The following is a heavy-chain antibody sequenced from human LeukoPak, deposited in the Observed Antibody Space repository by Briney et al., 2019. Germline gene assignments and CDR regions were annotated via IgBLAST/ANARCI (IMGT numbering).Heavy chain of an antibody. Sequence: GGSLRLSCSASGFTFSSYAMSWVRQAPGKGLEWVSVIYSGGSTYYADSVKGRFTISRDNSKNTLYLQMNSLRAEDTAVYYCARDNRAYSSSWYFDYWGQGTLVTVSS. CDR1: GFTFSSYA. J-gene: IGHJ4*02. CDR3: ARDNRAYSSSWYFDY. D-gene: IGHD6-13*01. V-gene: IGHV3-53*01. CDR2: IYSGGST.